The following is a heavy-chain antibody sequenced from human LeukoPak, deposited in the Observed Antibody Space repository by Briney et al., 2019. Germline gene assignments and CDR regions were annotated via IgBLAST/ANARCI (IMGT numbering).Heavy chain of an antibody. CDR3: ARSGGYLDP. CDR1: GGSVSSGTYY. Sequence: PSETLSLTCTVSGGSVSSGTYYWSWIRQSPGKGLEYIGYISYSGSINYNPSLRSRVTISVDTSKNQFSLKLSSVTAADTAVYYCARSGGYLDPWGQGTLVTVSS. CDR2: ISYSGSI. D-gene: IGHD2-15*01. V-gene: IGHV4-61*01. J-gene: IGHJ5*02.